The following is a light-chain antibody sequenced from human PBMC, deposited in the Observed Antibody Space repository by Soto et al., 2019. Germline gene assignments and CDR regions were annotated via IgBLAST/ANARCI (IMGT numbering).Light chain of an antibody. CDR1: QSISDN. J-gene: IGKJ4*01. V-gene: IGKV3-15*01. CDR2: GAS. Sequence: DIVMTQSPAILSVSLGERATLSCLASQSISDNLAWYQQRSGQAPRLLIYGASTRATGVPAGFSGSGSGTEFTRTISSLKSDDFAIYYCQQYKRWPPLTVGGGTKVE. CDR3: QQYKRWPPLT.